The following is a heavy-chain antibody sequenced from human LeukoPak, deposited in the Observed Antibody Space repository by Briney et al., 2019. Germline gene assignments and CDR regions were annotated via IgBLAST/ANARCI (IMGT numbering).Heavy chain of an antibody. CDR3: ARRAVVTDAFDI. Sequence: PGGSLRLSCAASGFTVSSNYMSWVRQAPGKGLEWVSVIYSGGSTYYADSVKGRFTISRDDSKNTLYLQMNSLRAEDTAVYYCARRAVVTDAFDIWGQGTMVTVSS. V-gene: IGHV3-53*01. CDR2: IYSGGST. CDR1: GFTVSSNY. J-gene: IGHJ3*02. D-gene: IGHD2-15*01.